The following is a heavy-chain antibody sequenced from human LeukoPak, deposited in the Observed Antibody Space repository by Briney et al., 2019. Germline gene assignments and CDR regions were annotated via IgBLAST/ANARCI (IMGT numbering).Heavy chain of an antibody. D-gene: IGHD2-15*01. V-gene: IGHV4-59*01. CDR1: GGSISSYY. CDR2: IYYSGST. J-gene: IGHJ4*02. Sequence: KPSETLSLTCTVSGGSISSYYWSWIRQPPGKGLEWIGYIYYSGSTNYNPSLKSRVTISVDTSKNQFSLKLSSLTAADTAVYYCARVFGGFYFDYWGQGTLVTVSS. CDR3: ARVFGGFYFDY.